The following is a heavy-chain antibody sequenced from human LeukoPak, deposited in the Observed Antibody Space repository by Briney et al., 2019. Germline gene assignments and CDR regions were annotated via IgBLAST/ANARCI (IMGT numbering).Heavy chain of an antibody. D-gene: IGHD5-18*01. CDR3: VRTQQRLGY. J-gene: IGHJ4*02. CDR2: IKQDGSEE. Sequence: GGSLRLSCAASGFTFSNYWMTWVRRPPGTGLEWVANIKQDGSEEYYVDSVKGRFTISRDNAKNSLYLQMDNLRAEDTAVYYCVRTQQRLGYWGQGTLVTVSS. V-gene: IGHV3-7*01. CDR1: GFTFSNYW.